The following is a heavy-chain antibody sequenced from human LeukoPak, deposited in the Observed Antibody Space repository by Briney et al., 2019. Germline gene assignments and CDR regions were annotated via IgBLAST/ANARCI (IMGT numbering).Heavy chain of an antibody. D-gene: IGHD1-14*01. Sequence: PGGSLRLSCAASGFTFSSYWMHWVRQVPGKGLVWVSRINPGGSSTAYADSVKGRFTISRDNAKNTLYLQMDRLRAEDTASYYCARSNQADDYWGQGTLVTVSS. CDR3: ARSNQADDY. CDR1: GFTFSSYW. V-gene: IGHV3-74*01. J-gene: IGHJ4*02. CDR2: INPGGSST.